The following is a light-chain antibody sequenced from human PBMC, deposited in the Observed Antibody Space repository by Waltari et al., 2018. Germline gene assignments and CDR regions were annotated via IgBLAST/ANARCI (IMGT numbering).Light chain of an antibody. CDR1: QDITTS. V-gene: IGKV1-33*01. CDR2: DAS. CDR3: QHYHSLPYT. J-gene: IGKJ2*01. Sequence: DIQLTQSPSSLSAAVGARVTITCQATQDITTSLSWFQQKPGKAPQLLIHDASSLQAGVPSRFSGTGSGTAFSFTITSLQPEDSATYYCQHYHSLPYTFGRGTKLQIK.